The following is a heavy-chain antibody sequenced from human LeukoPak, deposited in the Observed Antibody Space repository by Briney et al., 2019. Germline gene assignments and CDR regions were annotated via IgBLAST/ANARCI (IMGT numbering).Heavy chain of an antibody. CDR3: TRRPYSSSWYYFDY. V-gene: IGHV3-11*04. CDR2: ISSSGSML. CDR1: GFTFSDYY. D-gene: IGHD6-13*01. Sequence: GGSLRLSCAASGFTFSDYYMSWVRQAPGKGLEWVSYISSSGSMLHYADSVEGRFTISRDNAKNSLYLQMSSLRVEDTAVYYCTRRPYSSSWYYFDYWGQGTLVTVSS. J-gene: IGHJ4*02.